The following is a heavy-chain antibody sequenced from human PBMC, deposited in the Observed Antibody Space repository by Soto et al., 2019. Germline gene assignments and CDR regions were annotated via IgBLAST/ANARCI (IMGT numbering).Heavy chain of an antibody. V-gene: IGHV4-31*03. CDR3: ARDFQPDGDLSSYWYFDL. Sequence: QVQLQESSPGLVKPSQTLSLTCTVSGGSISSGGYYWSWIRQHPGQGLEWIGYIYYSGSTYYNPSLKSRVTISVESSKNQFSLKLSSVPDADTAVYYCARDFQPDGDLSSYWYFDLWGRGTLVTVSS. CDR2: IYYSGST. CDR1: GGSISSGGYY. D-gene: IGHD4-17*01. J-gene: IGHJ2*01.